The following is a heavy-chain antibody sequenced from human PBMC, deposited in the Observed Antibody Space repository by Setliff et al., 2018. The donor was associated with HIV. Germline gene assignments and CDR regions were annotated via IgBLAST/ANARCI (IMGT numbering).Heavy chain of an antibody. Sequence: PSETLSLTCTVSGGSISGSNNHWGWIRQSPGKGLEWIGSIYYTGRTYYNPSLKSRVIISVDTSKKQFFLKLSSVTAADTAVYYCARGRSSSWIFDYLGQGTLVTVSS. D-gene: IGHD6-13*01. J-gene: IGHJ4*02. CDR1: GGSISGSNNH. CDR2: IYYTGRT. V-gene: IGHV4-39*07. CDR3: ARGRSSSWIFDY.